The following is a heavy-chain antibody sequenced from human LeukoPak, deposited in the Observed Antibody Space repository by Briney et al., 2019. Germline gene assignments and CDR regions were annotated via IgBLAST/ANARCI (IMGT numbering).Heavy chain of an antibody. Sequence: GGSLRLSCAASGFTFSSYWMSWVRQAPGKGLEWVANIKQDGSEKYYVDSVKGRFIISRDNAKNSLYLQMNNLKTEDTAVYYCGTVVWSAEPKVAWGRGALVTASS. CDR2: IKQDGSEK. J-gene: IGHJ5*02. D-gene: IGHD3/OR15-3a*01. CDR1: GFTFSSYW. CDR3: GTVVWSAEPKVA. V-gene: IGHV3-7*05.